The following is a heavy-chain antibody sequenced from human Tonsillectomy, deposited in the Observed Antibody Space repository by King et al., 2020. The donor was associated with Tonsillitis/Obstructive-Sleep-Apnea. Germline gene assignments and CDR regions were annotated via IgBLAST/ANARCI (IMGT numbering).Heavy chain of an antibody. CDR3: AIVHSGNYQRTDGFDI. D-gene: IGHD1-26*01. Sequence: VQLVESGGGLVKPGGSLRLSCAASGFTFITYSMNWVRQAPGKGLEWLSSISSSSSYIYYADSVKGRFTVSRDNAKNSLYLQMNSLRAEDTAVYYCAIVHSGNYQRTDGFDIWGQETIVTVSS. CDR1: GFTFITYS. CDR2: ISSSSSYI. J-gene: IGHJ3*02. V-gene: IGHV3-21*01.